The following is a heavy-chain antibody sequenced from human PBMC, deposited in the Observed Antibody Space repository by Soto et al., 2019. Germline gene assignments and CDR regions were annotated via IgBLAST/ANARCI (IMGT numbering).Heavy chain of an antibody. D-gene: IGHD3-22*01. Sequence: GASVKVSCKASGYTFTGYYMHWARQAPGQGLEWMGWINPNSGGTNYAQKFQGRVTMTRDTSISTAYMELSRLRSDDTAVYYCARDYYDSSGYLYYYGMDVWGQGTTVTVSS. CDR2: INPNSGGT. V-gene: IGHV1-2*02. CDR1: GYTFTGYY. J-gene: IGHJ6*02. CDR3: ARDYYDSSGYLYYYGMDV.